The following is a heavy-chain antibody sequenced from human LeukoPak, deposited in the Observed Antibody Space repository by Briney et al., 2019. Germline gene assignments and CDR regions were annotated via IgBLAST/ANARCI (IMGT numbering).Heavy chain of an antibody. CDR2: INPNSGGT. D-gene: IGHD2-2*01. V-gene: IGHV1-2*02. Sequence: ASVKVSCKASGYTFTGYYMHWVRQAPGQGLEWMGWINPNSGGTNYAQKFQGRVTMTRDTSIGTAYMELSRLRSDDTAVYYCARLCSSTSCSPSYWGQGTLVTVSS. CDR1: GYTFTGYY. CDR3: ARLCSSTSCSPSY. J-gene: IGHJ4*02.